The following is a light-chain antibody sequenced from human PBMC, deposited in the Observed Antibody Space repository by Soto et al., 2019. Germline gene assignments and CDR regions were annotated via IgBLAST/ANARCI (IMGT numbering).Light chain of an antibody. CDR1: QSFSSSY. V-gene: IGKV3-20*01. J-gene: IGKJ1*01. CDR2: GAS. Sequence: IVLTQSPGTLSLSPGERATFSCRASQSFSSSYLAWYPQTPGQAPSLLSYGASSRATGIPERFSGSGSGTDFTLTISRLEPEDFAVYYCQQYGSSQSFGQGTKVEIK. CDR3: QQYGSSQS.